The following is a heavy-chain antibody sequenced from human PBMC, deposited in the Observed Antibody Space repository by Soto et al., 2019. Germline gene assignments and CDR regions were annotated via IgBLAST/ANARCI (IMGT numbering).Heavy chain of an antibody. CDR3: ATGTAMRNYFDY. Sequence: SETLSLTCTVSGGSISSSSYYWGWIRQPPGKGLEWIGSIYYSGSTYYNPSLKSRVTISVDTSKNQFSLKLSSVTAADTAVYYCATGTAMRNYFDYWGQGTLVTVSS. D-gene: IGHD5-18*01. CDR2: IYYSGST. CDR1: GGSISSSSYY. J-gene: IGHJ4*02. V-gene: IGHV4-39*01.